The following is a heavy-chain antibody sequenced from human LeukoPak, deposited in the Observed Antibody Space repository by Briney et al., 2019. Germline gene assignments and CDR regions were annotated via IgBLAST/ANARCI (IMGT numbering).Heavy chain of an antibody. CDR3: ARRATMLAGGYFDY. Sequence: PSGTLSLTCTVSGGSISSYYWSWIRQPPGKGLEWIGYIYASGSTTYNPSLKSRVTISIDTSKNQFSLKLSSVTAADTAVYYCARRATMLAGGYFDYWGQGTLVSVSS. V-gene: IGHV4-4*09. J-gene: IGHJ4*02. CDR2: IYASGST. D-gene: IGHD5-12*01. CDR1: GGSISSYY.